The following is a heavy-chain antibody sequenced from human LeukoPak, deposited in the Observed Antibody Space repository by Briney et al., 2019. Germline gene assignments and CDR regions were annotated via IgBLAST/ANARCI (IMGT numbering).Heavy chain of an antibody. V-gene: IGHV3-66*01. CDR3: AGGPKKQLIWGRASIGFDP. CDR2: YSGGST. Sequence: PGGSLRLSCAASGFIVSSNYMSWVRQAPGKGLEWVSVYSGGSTYYADSVKGRFTISRDNSKNTLYLQMNSLRSEDTAVYYCAGGPKKQLIWGRASIGFDPWGQGTLVTVSS. D-gene: IGHD2-2*01. J-gene: IGHJ5*02. CDR1: GFIVSSNY.